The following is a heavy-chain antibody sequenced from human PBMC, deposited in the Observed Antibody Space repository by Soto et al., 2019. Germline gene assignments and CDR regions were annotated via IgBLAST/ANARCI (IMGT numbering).Heavy chain of an antibody. CDR1: GGSISSGGYY. V-gene: IGHV4-31*03. CDR3: ARERLVVTPTGGSWFDP. CDR2: IYYSGST. D-gene: IGHD3-9*01. J-gene: IGHJ5*02. Sequence: QVQLQESGPGLVKPSQTLSLTCTVSGGSISSGGYYWSWIRQHPGKGLEWIGYIYYSGSTYYNPSLKSRVTISVDTSKNQLSLKLSSVTGADTAVYYCARERLVVTPTGGSWFDPWGQGTLVNVSS.